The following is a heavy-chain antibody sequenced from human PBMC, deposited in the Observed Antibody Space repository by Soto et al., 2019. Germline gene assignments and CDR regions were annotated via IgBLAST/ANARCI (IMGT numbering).Heavy chain of an antibody. D-gene: IGHD5-12*01. CDR3: ARDPYSGYDQGNWFDP. J-gene: IGHJ5*02. V-gene: IGHV3-33*01. Sequence: GGSLRLSCAASGFTFISYGMHWGRQAPGKGLEWVAVIWYDGSNKYYADSVKGRFTISRDNSKNTLYLQMNSLRAEDTAVYYCARDPYSGYDQGNWFDPWGQGTLVTVSS. CDR1: GFTFISYG. CDR2: IWYDGSNK.